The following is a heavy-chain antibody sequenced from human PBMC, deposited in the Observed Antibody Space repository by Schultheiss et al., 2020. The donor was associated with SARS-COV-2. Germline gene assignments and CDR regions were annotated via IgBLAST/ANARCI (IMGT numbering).Heavy chain of an antibody. CDR3: ARTYYYDSSGYYYQYYFDY. J-gene: IGHJ4*02. CDR1: GGSISSYY. V-gene: IGHV4-59*08. Sequence: SETLSLTCTVSGGSISSYYWSWIRQPPGKGLEWIGYINYSGRTNYNPSLESRVTMSVDTSKNQFSLKLSSVTAADTAVYYCARTYYYDSSGYYYQYYFDYWGQGTLVTVSS. D-gene: IGHD3-22*01. CDR2: INYSGRT.